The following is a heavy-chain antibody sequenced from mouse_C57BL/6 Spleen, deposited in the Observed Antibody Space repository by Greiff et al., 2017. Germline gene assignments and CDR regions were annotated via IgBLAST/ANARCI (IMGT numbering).Heavy chain of an antibody. V-gene: IGHV5-16*01. CDR1: GFTFSDYY. CDR3: ARDSDGLGYFDV. CDR2: INYDGSST. J-gene: IGHJ1*03. Sequence: EVMLVESEGGLVQPGSSMKLSCTASGFTFSDYYMAWVRQVPEKGLEWVANINYDGSSTYYLDSLKSRFIISRDNAKNILYLHMSSLKSEDTATYYCARDSDGLGYFDVWGTGTTVTVSS. D-gene: IGHD2-3*01.